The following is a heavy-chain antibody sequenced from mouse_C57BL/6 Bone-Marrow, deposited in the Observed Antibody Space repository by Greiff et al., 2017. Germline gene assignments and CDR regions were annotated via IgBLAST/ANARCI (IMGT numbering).Heavy chain of an antibody. CDR3: ARGGGPWYFDV. V-gene: IGHV3-6*01. CDR1: GYSITSGYY. J-gene: IGHJ1*03. D-gene: IGHD1-1*02. Sequence: ESGPGLVKPSQSLSLTCSVTGYSITSGYYWNWIRQFPGNKLEWMGYISYDGSNNYNPSLKNRISITRDTSKNQFFLKLNSVTTEDTATYYCARGGGPWYFDVWGTGTTVTVSS. CDR2: ISYDGSN.